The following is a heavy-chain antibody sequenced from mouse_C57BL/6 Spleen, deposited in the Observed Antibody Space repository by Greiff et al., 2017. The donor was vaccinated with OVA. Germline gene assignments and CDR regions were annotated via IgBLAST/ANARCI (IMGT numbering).Heavy chain of an antibody. CDR1: GYTFTSYW. J-gene: IGHJ2*01. CDR3: ARGAYYSNYVDY. CDR2: IHPNSGST. D-gene: IGHD2-5*01. Sequence: VNVVESGAELVKPGASVKLSCKASGYTFTSYWMHWVKQRPGQGLEWIGMIHPNSGSTNYNEKFKSKATLTVDKSSSTAYMQLSSLTSEDSAVYYCARGAYYSNYVDYWGQGTTLTVSS. V-gene: IGHV1-64*01.